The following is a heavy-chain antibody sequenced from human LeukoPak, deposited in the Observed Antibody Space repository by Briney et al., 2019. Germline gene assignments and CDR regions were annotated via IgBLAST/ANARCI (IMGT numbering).Heavy chain of an antibody. CDR3: ARSDERDDAFDI. V-gene: IGHV3-48*03. CDR1: GFTFSSYE. J-gene: IGHJ3*02. Sequence: QAGGSLRLSCAASGFTFSSYEMNWVRQAPGKGLEWVSYISSSGSTIYYADSVKGRFTISRDNAKNSLYLQMNSLRAEDTAVYYCARSDERDDAFDIWGQGTMVTVSS. D-gene: IGHD1-1*01. CDR2: ISSSGSTI.